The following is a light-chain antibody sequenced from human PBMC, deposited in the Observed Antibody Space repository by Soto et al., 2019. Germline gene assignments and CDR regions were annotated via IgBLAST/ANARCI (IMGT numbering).Light chain of an antibody. Sequence: EIALTQSPGTLSLSPGERATLSCRASQSVSSTYLIWYQQKPGQAPRLLIYDVSSRATGIPDRFSGSGSGTDFTLSISRLEPEDFAVYFCHQYQTSPWTFGRGTKVDIK. CDR1: QSVSSTY. V-gene: IGKV3-20*01. CDR2: DVS. CDR3: HQYQTSPWT. J-gene: IGKJ1*01.